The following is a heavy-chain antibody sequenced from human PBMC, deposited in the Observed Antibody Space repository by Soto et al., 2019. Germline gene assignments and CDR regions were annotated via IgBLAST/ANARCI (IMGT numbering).Heavy chain of an antibody. D-gene: IGHD3-16*01. J-gene: IGHJ4*02. CDR1: GGSISSYY. CDR2: IYYSGST. CDR3: ARGTVITLGGVTEFDY. V-gene: IGHV4-59*01. Sequence: PSETLSLTCTVSGGSISSYYWSWVRQPPGKGLEWIGYIYYSGSTNYNPSLKSRVTISVDTSKNQFSLKLSSVTAADTAVYYCARGTVITLGGVTEFDYWGQGTLVTVSS.